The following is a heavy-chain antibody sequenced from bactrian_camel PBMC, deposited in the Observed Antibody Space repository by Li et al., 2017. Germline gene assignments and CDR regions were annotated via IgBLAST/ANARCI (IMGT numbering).Heavy chain of an antibody. Sequence: DVQLVESGGGSALAGGSLRLSCAASGYTYSSACMGWFRQAPGKEREAVAAIAGSGSPGYADSVKGRFTISKDNAKNTLYLQMNSLKPEDTATYYCAARLPNWFGRPWTDPGEYDYWGQGTQVTV. CDR3: AARLPNWFGRPWTDPGEYDY. CDR2: IAGSGSP. D-gene: IGHD1*01. CDR1: GYTYSSAC. J-gene: IGHJ4*01. V-gene: IGHV3S67*01.